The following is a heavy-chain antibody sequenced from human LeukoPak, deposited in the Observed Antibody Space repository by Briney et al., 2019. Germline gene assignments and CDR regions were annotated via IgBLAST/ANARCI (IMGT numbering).Heavy chain of an antibody. CDR1: GFTFTSSA. CDR2: IVVGSGNT. D-gene: IGHD2-21*02. V-gene: IGHV1-58*01. Sequence: GTSVKVSCKASGFTFTSSAVQWVRQARGQRLEWIGWIVVGSGNTNYAQKFQERVTITRDMSTSTAYMELSSLRSEDTAVYYCAAPYCGGDCYLVGGFDYWGQGTLVTVSS. J-gene: IGHJ4*02. CDR3: AAPYCGGDCYLVGGFDY.